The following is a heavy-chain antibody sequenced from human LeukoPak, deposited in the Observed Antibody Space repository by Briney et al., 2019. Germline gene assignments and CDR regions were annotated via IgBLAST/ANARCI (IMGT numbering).Heavy chain of an antibody. CDR1: GFTFSNYA. CDR3: AKRSSGGPYYFGY. CDR2: ISVSGDNT. V-gene: IGHV3-23*01. Sequence: PGGSLRLSCSASGFTFSNYAMTWVRQAPGKGLQWVSTISVSGDNTYYADSVKGRFTISRDNSKNTLYLQMNSLRADDTAIYYCAKRSSGGPYYFGYWGQGTLVTVSS. D-gene: IGHD3-10*01. J-gene: IGHJ4*02.